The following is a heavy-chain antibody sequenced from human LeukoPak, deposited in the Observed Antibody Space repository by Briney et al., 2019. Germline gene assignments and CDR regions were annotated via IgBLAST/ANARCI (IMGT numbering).Heavy chain of an antibody. CDR1: GYTFTSYA. CDR3: AREAYSSAYYFDY. CDR2: INTNTGNP. Sequence: ASVKVSCKASGYTFTSYAMNWVRQAPGQGLEWMGWINTNTGNPSYARGFTGRFVFSLDTSASTAYLQISSLKAEDTAVYYCAREAYSSAYYFDYWGQGTLVTVSS. D-gene: IGHD5-18*01. J-gene: IGHJ4*02. V-gene: IGHV7-4-1*02.